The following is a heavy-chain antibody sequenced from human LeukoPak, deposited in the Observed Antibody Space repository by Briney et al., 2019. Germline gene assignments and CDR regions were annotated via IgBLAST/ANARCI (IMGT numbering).Heavy chain of an antibody. J-gene: IGHJ4*02. CDR1: GGSFSGYY. CDR2: INHSGST. Sequence: PSETLSLTCAVYGGSFSGYYWSWIRQPPGKGLEWIGEINHSGSTNYNPSLKSRVIISVDTSKNQLSLKLNSVIAADTAVYYCARDRPDVVVVAATDYWGQGTLVTVSS. CDR3: ARDRPDVVVVAATDY. D-gene: IGHD2-15*01. V-gene: IGHV4-34*01.